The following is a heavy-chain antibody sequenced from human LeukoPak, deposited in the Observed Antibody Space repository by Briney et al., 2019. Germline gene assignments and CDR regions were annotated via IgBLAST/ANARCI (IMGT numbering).Heavy chain of an antibody. J-gene: IGHJ4*02. CDR2: IGASGGST. CDR1: GFTFSSYA. V-gene: IGHV3-23*01. Sequence: PGGSLRLSCATSGFTFSSYAMSWVRQAPGKGLEWVSGIGASGGSTYYADSVKGRFTISRDNSKNTLYLQMNSLRTEDTAVYYCARAAYGDYYDYWGQGTLVTVSS. D-gene: IGHD4-17*01. CDR3: ARAAYGDYYDY.